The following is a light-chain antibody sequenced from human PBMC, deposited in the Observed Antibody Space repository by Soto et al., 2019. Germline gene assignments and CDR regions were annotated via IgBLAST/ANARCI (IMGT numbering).Light chain of an antibody. V-gene: IGLV1-40*01. J-gene: IGLJ1*01. Sequence: QSVLTQPPSVSRAPGQRVTISCTGSSSNIGAGYDVHWYQQLPGTAPKLLIYGNSNRPSGVPDRFSGSKSGTSASLAITGLQAEDEADYYCQSYDSSLTVFGTGTQLTVL. CDR1: SSNIGAGYD. CDR2: GNS. CDR3: QSYDSSLTV.